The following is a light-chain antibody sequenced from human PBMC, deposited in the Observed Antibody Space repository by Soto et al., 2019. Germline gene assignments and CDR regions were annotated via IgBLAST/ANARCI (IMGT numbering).Light chain of an antibody. CDR1: SSNIGSNA. CDR2: YND. Sequence: QSVLTQSPSVSGAPRQSVNISCSGNSSNIGSNAVHWYQQLPGKAPKLLMYYNDMLPSGVSDRFSGSKSGTSASLAISGLQSEDEGDYYCATWDDRLTAWVFGGGTQLTVL. CDR3: ATWDDRLTAWV. V-gene: IGLV1-36*01. J-gene: IGLJ3*02.